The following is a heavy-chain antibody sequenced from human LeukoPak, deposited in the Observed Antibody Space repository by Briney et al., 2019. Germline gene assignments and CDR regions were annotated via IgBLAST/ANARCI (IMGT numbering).Heavy chain of an antibody. Sequence: GGSLRLSCAASGFTFSSYGMHWVRQAPGKGLEWVAVIWYDGSNKYYADSVKGRFTISRDNSKNTLYLQMNSLRAEDTAVYYCARDDSHGERWLQSGYFDYWGQGTLVTVSS. CDR3: ARDDSHGERWLQSGYFDY. CDR2: IWYDGSNK. V-gene: IGHV3-33*01. J-gene: IGHJ4*02. D-gene: IGHD5-24*01. CDR1: GFTFSSYG.